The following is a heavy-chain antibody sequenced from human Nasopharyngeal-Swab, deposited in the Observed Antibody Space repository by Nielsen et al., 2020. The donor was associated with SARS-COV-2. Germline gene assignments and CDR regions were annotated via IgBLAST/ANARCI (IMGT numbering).Heavy chain of an antibody. CDR2: IIVNLGMT. CDR1: GGTFSKYA. D-gene: IGHD4-17*01. J-gene: IGHJ4*02. CDR3: ATWGIGYGENAHATFDS. Sequence: SVKVSCKASGGTFSKYAISWVRQAPGQGLEWMGGIIVNLGMTKYAQKFKDSVIINADESTGTAYMELSSLRSEDTAVHYCATWGIGYGENAHATFDSWGQGTQVTVSS. V-gene: IGHV1-69*10.